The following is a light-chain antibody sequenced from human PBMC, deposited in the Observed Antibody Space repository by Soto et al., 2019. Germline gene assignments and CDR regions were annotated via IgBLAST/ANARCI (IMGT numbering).Light chain of an antibody. CDR1: QSVSSN. V-gene: IGKV3-15*01. CDR3: QQYNNWPYT. CDR2: GAS. J-gene: IGKJ2*01. Sequence: EIVMTQSPATLSVSPGERATLSCRASQSVSSNLAWYQQKPGQAPRLLIYGASTRAIGIPARFSGSGSGTEFTLTIGSLQSEDFAVYYCQQYNNWPYTFGQGTKLEIK.